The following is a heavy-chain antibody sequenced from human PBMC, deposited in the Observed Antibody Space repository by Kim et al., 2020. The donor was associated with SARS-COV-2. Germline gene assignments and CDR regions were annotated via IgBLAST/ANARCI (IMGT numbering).Heavy chain of an antibody. CDR2: IIPIFGTA. D-gene: IGHD3-22*01. J-gene: IGHJ4*02. CDR3: ANPSRANDSSGYDY. CDR1: GGTFSSYA. Sequence: SVKVSCKASGGTFSSYAISWVRQAPGQGLEWMGGIIPIFGTANYAQKFQGRVTITADESTSTAYMELSSLRSEDTAVYYCANPSRANDSSGYDYWGQGTLVTVSS. V-gene: IGHV1-69*13.